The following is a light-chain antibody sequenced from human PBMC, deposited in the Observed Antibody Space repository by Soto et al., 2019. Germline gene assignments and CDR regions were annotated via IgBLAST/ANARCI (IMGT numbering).Light chain of an antibody. Sequence: DIQMTQSPSSLSASVGDRVTITCRASQGIDKSLAWFQQKSGKGPKSLIYAASSLQSGVTSKFSGSGSGTDFTLTISSVQPEDFATYYCKQYKTYPLTFGGGTKVEIK. CDR2: AAS. CDR3: KQYKTYPLT. CDR1: QGIDKS. J-gene: IGKJ4*01. V-gene: IGKV1-16*02.